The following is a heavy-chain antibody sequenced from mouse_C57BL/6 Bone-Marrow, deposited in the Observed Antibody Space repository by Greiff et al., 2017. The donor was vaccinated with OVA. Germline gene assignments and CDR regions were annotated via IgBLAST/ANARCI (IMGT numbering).Heavy chain of an antibody. Sequence: EVKLMESGGGLVKPGGSLKLSCAASGFTFSSYAMSWVRQTPEKRLEWVATISDGGSYTYYPDNVKGRFTISRDTAKNNLYLQMSQLKSEDTAMYDCARDYDYDVGYLDYWGQGTTLTVSS. D-gene: IGHD2-4*01. CDR3: ARDYDYDVGYLDY. J-gene: IGHJ2*01. CDR2: ISDGGSYT. V-gene: IGHV5-4*01. CDR1: GFTFSSYA.